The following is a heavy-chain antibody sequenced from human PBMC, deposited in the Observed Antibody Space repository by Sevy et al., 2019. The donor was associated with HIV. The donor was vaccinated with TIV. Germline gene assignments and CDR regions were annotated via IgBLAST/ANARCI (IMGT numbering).Heavy chain of an antibody. CDR3: ARDHCTDGVCFRSGYFDY. CDR2: ISFDGRNE. Sequence: GGSLRLSCAASGFTFSNAWMSWVRQAPGKGLEWVAIISFDGRNEHYAGSVKGRFTISRDNSKKTVYLQMTNLRSEDAAVYYCARDHCTDGVCFRSGYFDYWGQGTLVTVSS. J-gene: IGHJ4*01. V-gene: IGHV3-30*03. CDR1: GFTFSNAW. D-gene: IGHD2-8*01.